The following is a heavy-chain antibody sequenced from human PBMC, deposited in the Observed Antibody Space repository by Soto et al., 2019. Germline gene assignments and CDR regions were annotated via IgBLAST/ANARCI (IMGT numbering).Heavy chain of an antibody. CDR2: MNPNSGNT. D-gene: IGHD3-3*01. V-gene: IGHV1-8*01. CDR1: GYTFTSYD. J-gene: IGHJ6*02. Sequence: VSVKVSCKASGYTFTSYDINWVRQATGQGLEWMGWMNPNSGNTGYAQKFQGRVTMTRNTSISTAYIELSSLRSEDTAVYYCARGPYDFWSGYYGPLYYYYGMDVWGQGTTVTVSS. CDR3: ARGPYDFWSGYYGPLYYYYGMDV.